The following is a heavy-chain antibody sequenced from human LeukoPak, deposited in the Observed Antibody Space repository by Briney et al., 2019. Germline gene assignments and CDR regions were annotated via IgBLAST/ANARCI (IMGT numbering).Heavy chain of an antibody. Sequence: PSETLSLTCAVYGGSFSGYYWSWIRQPPGKGLEWIGEINHSGSTNYNPSLKSRVTISVDTSKNQLSLKLSSVTAADTAVYYCARTHCSGGSCYNATFDYWGQGTLVTVSS. V-gene: IGHV4-34*01. J-gene: IGHJ4*02. CDR2: INHSGST. CDR3: ARTHCSGGSCYNATFDY. D-gene: IGHD2-15*01. CDR1: GGSFSGYY.